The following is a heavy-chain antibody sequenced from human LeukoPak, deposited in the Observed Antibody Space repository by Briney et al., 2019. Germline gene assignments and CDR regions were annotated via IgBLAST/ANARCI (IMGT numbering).Heavy chain of an antibody. CDR3: ARVRYRLAETYIDY. Sequence: ASVKVSCKASGYTFTGYYMHWVRQAPGQGLEWMGWINPDSGGTNYAQKFQGRVTMTRDTSISTAYMELSRLRSDDTAVYYCARVRYRLAETYIDYWGQGTLVTVSS. D-gene: IGHD3-16*01. CDR1: GYTFTGYY. J-gene: IGHJ4*02. V-gene: IGHV1-2*02. CDR2: INPDSGGT.